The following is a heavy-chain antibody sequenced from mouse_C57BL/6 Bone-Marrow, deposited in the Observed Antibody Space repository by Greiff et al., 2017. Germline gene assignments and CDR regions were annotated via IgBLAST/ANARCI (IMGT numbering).Heavy chain of an antibody. J-gene: IGHJ2*01. D-gene: IGHD2-2*01. CDR3: ARGIYGYDGTFDY. CDR1: GYTFTSYW. CDR2: INPYNGDT. V-gene: IGHV1-53*01. Sequence: QVQLQQPGAELVKPGASVKLSCKASGYTFTSYWMHWVKQRPGQGLEWIGRINPYNGDTFYNQKFKGKATLTVDKSSSTAHMELRSLTSEDSAVYYCARGIYGYDGTFDYWGQGTTLTVSS.